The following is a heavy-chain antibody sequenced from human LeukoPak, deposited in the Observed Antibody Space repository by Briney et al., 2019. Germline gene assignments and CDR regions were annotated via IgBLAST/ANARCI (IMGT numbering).Heavy chain of an antibody. J-gene: IGHJ4*02. CDR1: GFTFSSYT. D-gene: IGHD1-1*01. CDR3: ARDNPARTKKRQEYPIGDY. Sequence: GGSLRLSCAASGFTFSSYTMNWVRQAPGKGLEWVSYISSGSSSIYYADSVKGRFTISRDDAMDSLYLQMDSLRVEDTAVYYCARDNPARTKKRQEYPIGDYWGQGTLVTVSS. CDR2: ISSGSSSI. V-gene: IGHV3-48*01.